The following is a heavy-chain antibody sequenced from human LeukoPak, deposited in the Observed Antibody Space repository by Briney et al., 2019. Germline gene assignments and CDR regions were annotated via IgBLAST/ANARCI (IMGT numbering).Heavy chain of an antibody. Sequence: SETLSLTCTVSGGSISSYYWSWIRQPPGKGLEWIGYIYYSGSTNYNPSLKSRVTISVDTSKNQFSLKLSSVTAADTAVYYCARGGGYTSYYYYYMDVWGKGTTVTVSS. V-gene: IGHV4-59*01. J-gene: IGHJ6*03. D-gene: IGHD1-1*01. CDR2: IYYSGST. CDR1: GGSISSYY. CDR3: ARGGGYTSYYYYYMDV.